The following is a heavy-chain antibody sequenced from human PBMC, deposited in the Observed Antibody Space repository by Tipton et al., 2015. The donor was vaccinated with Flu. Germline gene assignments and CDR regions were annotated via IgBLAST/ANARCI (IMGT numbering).Heavy chain of an antibody. D-gene: IGHD5-12*01. V-gene: IGHV4-39*07. CDR2: IYYSGTT. CDR1: GGSISSYTYY. J-gene: IGHJ3*02. Sequence: TLSLTCTVSGGSISSYTYYWGWFRQSPGTGLEWIGSIYYSGTTYYNPSLKSRVTMSIDTSKNQFSLKVTSVTAADTAVYYCARDLRGYSGYTGGDAFDMWGQGIMVTVSS. CDR3: ARDLRGYSGYTGGDAFDM.